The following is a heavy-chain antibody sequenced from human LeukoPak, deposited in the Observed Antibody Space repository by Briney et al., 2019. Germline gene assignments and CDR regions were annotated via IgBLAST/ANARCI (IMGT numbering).Heavy chain of an antibody. CDR3: ARDLYGGNSESY. CDR2: IFYSGST. CDR1: GGSITNYY. V-gene: IGHV4-59*01. J-gene: IGHJ4*02. D-gene: IGHD4-23*01. Sequence: SETLSLTCTVSGGSITNYYCSWIRHPPGKGLEWIGYIFYSGSTHYSPSLKSRVTISGDTSKNQFSLKLTSVTAADTAVYYCARDLYGGNSESYWGQGTLVTVSS.